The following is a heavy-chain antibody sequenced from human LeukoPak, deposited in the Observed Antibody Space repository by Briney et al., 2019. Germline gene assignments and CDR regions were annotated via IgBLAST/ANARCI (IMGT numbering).Heavy chain of an antibody. CDR3: ARATSYYYDSSGYYFDY. D-gene: IGHD3-22*01. CDR1: GYTFTGYY. J-gene: IGHJ4*02. V-gene: IGHV1-69*13. Sequence: VASVKVSCKASGYTFTGYYMHWVRQAPGQGLEWMGGIIPIFGTANYAQKFQGRVTITADESTSTAYMELSSLRSEDTAVYYCARATSYYYDSSGYYFDYWGQGTLVTVSS. CDR2: IIPIFGTA.